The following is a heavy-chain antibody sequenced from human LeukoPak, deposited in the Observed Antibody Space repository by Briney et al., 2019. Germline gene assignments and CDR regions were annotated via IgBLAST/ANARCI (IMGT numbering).Heavy chain of an antibody. CDR3: TRHSTAAGTYDY. CDR1: GFTFSGSA. V-gene: IGHV3-73*01. D-gene: IGHD6-13*01. CDR2: IRSKANSYAT. J-gene: IGHJ4*02. Sequence: GGSPRLSCAASGFTFSGSAMHWVRQASGKGLEWVGRIRSKANSYATAYAASVKGRFTISRDDSKNTAYLQMNSLKTEDTAVYYCTRHSTAAGTYDYWGQGTLVTVSS.